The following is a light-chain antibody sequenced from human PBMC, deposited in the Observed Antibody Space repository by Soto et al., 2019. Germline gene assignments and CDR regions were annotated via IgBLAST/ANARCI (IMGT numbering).Light chain of an antibody. V-gene: IGKV1-5*01. CDR3: QQFNSYPFT. CDR2: DAS. J-gene: IGKJ3*01. Sequence: DIQMTQSPSTLSASVGDRVTITCRASQSISTWLAWYQQKPGKAPNLLIYDASSLQSGVPSSFSGSGSGTEFNLSITSLQTDDVASYYCQQFNSYPFTFGPGTKVEVK. CDR1: QSISTW.